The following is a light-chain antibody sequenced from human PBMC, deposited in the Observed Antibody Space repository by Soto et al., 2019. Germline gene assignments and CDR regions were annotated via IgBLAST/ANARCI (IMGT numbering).Light chain of an antibody. Sequence: DIQMTQSPSSLSASVGDRVTITCRASQSIRSYLNWYQQKPGKVPKLLIYAASSLQGGVPSRFSGSGSGTDFTLTISSLQPEDFATYYGQQSFSAPWTFGQGTKVDIK. CDR1: QSIRSY. CDR2: AAS. V-gene: IGKV1-39*01. J-gene: IGKJ1*01. CDR3: QQSFSAPWT.